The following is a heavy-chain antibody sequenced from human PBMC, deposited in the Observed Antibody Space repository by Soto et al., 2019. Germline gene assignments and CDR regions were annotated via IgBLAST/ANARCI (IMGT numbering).Heavy chain of an antibody. J-gene: IGHJ4*02. CDR2: ISAYSGNT. CDR1: AYTLTNYG. D-gene: IGHD2-21*01. V-gene: IGHV1-18*01. CDR3: ARVAKYGIFDY. Sequence: ASVKVSCKASAYTLTNYGISWVRQAPGQGLEWMGWISAYSGNTNYAQNLQGRVSMTTDTPTSIACMELRSLRSDDTAVYYCARVAKYGIFDYWGQGTQVTVSS.